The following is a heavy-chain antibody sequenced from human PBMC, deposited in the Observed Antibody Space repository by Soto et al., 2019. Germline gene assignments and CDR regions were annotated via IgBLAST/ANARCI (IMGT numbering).Heavy chain of an antibody. Sequence: SETLSLTCAVYGGSFSGYYWSWIRQPPGKGLEWIGEINHSGSTNYNPSLKSRVTISVDTSKNQFSLKLSSVTAADTVVYYCARGRVDIVATGYDDWGQGTLVTVSS. J-gene: IGHJ4*02. CDR3: ARGRVDIVATGYDD. CDR2: INHSGST. CDR1: GGSFSGYY. V-gene: IGHV4-34*01. D-gene: IGHD5-12*01.